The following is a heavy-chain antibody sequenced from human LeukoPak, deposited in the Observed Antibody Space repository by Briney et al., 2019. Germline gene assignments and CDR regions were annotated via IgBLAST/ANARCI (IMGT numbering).Heavy chain of an antibody. CDR1: GGSISSGSYY. D-gene: IGHD3-10*01. CDR3: ARVRYSSRSYLY. Sequence: SETLSLTCTVSGGSISSGSYYWSWIRQPAWKRLEWIGRIYTSGSTNYNPSLKSRVTISVDTSKNQFSLKLSSVTAADTAVYYCARVRYSSRSYLYWGQGTLVTVSS. V-gene: IGHV4-61*02. CDR2: IYTSGST. J-gene: IGHJ4*02.